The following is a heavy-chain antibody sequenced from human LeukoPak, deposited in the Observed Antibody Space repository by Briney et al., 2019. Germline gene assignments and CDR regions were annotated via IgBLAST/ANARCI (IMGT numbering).Heavy chain of an antibody. CDR3: ARGRVRYNWNYARSSLVDY. Sequence: SETLSLTCTVPGASISSYSSYWGWIRQPPGKGLEWIGNMYYSGNNYSNPSLKSRVTISIDTSKNQFSLKLTSVTAADTAVYYCARGRVRYNWNYARSSLVDYWGQGTLVTVSS. D-gene: IGHD1-7*01. V-gene: IGHV4-39*07. J-gene: IGHJ4*02. CDR2: MYYSGNN. CDR1: GASISSYSSY.